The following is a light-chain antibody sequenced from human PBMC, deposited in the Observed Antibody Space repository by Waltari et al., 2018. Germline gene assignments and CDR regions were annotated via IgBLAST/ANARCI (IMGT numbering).Light chain of an antibody. J-gene: IGLJ3*02. Sequence: SYDLTQPPSVSVSPGQTARITCSGNTLPKQFAYWYQQKPGQAPVLMIYKDSERPSGVPERFSGPSSGKTGMFTIRGSQAEERGDYYCQSADHRCTPWGFGRGTKLTGL. V-gene: IGLV3-25*02. CDR2: KDS. CDR3: QSADHRCTPWG. CDR1: TLPKQF.